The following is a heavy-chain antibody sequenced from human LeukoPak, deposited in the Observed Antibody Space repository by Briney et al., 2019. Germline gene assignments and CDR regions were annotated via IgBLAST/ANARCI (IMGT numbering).Heavy chain of an antibody. CDR3: ARERITMPRGAFDI. V-gene: IGHV4-59*01. D-gene: IGHD3-10*01. Sequence: SETLSLTCTVSGGSISSYYWSWIRQPPGKGLEWIGYIYYSGSTNYNPSLKSRVTISVDTSKNQFSLKLSSVTAADTAVYYCARERITMPRGAFDIWGQGTMVTVSS. CDR2: IYYSGST. J-gene: IGHJ3*02. CDR1: GGSISSYY.